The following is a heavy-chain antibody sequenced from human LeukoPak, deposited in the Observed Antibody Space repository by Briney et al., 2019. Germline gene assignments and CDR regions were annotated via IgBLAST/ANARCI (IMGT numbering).Heavy chain of an antibody. CDR2: ISWNSNNI. Sequence: PGGSLRLSCAASGFTFDDYAMHWVRQAPGKGLEWVSGISWNSNNIGYADSVKGRFTISRDSAKNSLYLQMNSLRADDTAFYYCAKGDSSQLSYYFQSWGQGTLVTVSS. CDR3: AKGDSSQLSYYFQS. CDR1: GFTFDDYA. D-gene: IGHD6-13*01. V-gene: IGHV3-9*01. J-gene: IGHJ4*02.